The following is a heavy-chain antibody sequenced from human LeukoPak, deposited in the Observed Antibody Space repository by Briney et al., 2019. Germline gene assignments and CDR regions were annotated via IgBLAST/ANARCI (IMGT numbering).Heavy chain of an antibody. J-gene: IGHJ4*02. CDR1: GFTFSSYA. Sequence: PGGSLRLSCAASGFTFSSYAMSWVRQAPGKGLEWVSAISGSGGSTYYADSVKGRFTISRDNSKNTLYLQMNSLRAEDTAVYYCAKDLGGYYDSSGYPTHDYWGQGTLVTVSS. CDR3: AKDLGGYYDSSGYPTHDY. D-gene: IGHD3-22*01. V-gene: IGHV3-23*01. CDR2: ISGSGGST.